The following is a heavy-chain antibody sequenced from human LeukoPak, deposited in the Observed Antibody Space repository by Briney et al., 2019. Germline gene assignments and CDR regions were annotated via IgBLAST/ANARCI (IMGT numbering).Heavy chain of an antibody. V-gene: IGHV3-64*01. J-gene: IGHJ3*01. CDR1: GFIFSSYA. Sequence: GGSLRLSCAASGFIFSSYAMHWVRQAPGKGLEYVSAISSNGGSTYYANSVKGRFTISRDNSKNTLYLQMGSLRAEDMAVYYCARSPDYYYGSGTTNWGQGTMVTVSS. CDR2: ISSNGGST. D-gene: IGHD3-10*01. CDR3: ARSPDYYYGSGTTN.